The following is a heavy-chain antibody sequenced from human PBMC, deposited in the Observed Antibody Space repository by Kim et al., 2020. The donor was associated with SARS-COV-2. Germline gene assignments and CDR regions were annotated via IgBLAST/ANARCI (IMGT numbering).Heavy chain of an antibody. Sequence: SQTLSLTCTVSGGSISSGGYYWSWIRQHPGKGLEWIGYIYYSGSTYYNPSLKSRVTISVDTSKNQFSLKLSSVTAADTAVYYCARVLHRPYYYDSSGYDYWGQGTLVTVSS. CDR1: GGSISSGGYY. V-gene: IGHV4-31*03. CDR2: IYYSGST. J-gene: IGHJ4*02. CDR3: ARVLHRPYYYDSSGYDY. D-gene: IGHD3-22*01.